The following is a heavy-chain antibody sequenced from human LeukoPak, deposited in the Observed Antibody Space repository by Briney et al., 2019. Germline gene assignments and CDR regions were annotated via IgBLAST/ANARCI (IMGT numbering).Heavy chain of an antibody. D-gene: IGHD6-19*01. CDR2: IHYDGRT. V-gene: IGHV4-59*08. J-gene: IGHJ4*01. CDR1: GGPLSGYF. Sequence: SETLSLTCSVSGGPLSGYFWSWLRQAPGKGLEWMAYIHYDGRTDYNPSLQSRITIAVDTSNNQFSLKLNSATAADTAVYYCARQRGIESRSGWYRIFDFWGHGTLVTASS. CDR3: ARQRGIESRSGWYRIFDF.